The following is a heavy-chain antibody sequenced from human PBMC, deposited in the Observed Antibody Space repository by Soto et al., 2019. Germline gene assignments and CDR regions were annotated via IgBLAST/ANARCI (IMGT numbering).Heavy chain of an antibody. D-gene: IGHD2-21*01. V-gene: IGHV4-4*07. CDR1: GGSMTPYY. CDR2: IYTRGST. Sequence: SETLSLTCSVSGGSMTPYYWIWIRQPAGKGLEWIGRIYTRGSTSYNPSLQSRVTMLVDTSKNEFSLNLISVTAADTAVYYCAGIREDVYYGMDVWGPGTTVTVSS. J-gene: IGHJ6*02. CDR3: AGIREDVYYGMDV.